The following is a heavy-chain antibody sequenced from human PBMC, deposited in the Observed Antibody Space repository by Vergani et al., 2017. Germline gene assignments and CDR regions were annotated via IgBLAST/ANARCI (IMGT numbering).Heavy chain of an antibody. CDR2: IYYSGST. J-gene: IGHJ4*02. V-gene: IGHV4-61*01. CDR3: ASRAGATEDY. CDR1: GGSVSSGSYY. D-gene: IGHD1-26*01. Sequence: QVQLHESGPGLVKPSETLSLTCTVSGGSVSSGSYYWSWIRQPPGKGLEWIGYIYYSGSTNYNPSLKSRVTISVDTSKNQFSLKLSSVTAADTAVYYCASRAGATEDYWGQGTLVTVSS.